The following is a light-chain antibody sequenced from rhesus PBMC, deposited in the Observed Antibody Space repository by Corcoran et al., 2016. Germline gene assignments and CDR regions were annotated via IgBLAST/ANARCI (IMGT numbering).Light chain of an antibody. CDR2: AAS. CDR1: QNIYSN. CDR3: QHYYDNPLT. Sequence: DIQMTQSPSALSASVGDRVTISCRASQNIYSNLAWYQQKPGKAPKLLIYAASSLQTGIPSRFSGSGSGTDFTLTISSLQPEYSAAYYCQHYYDNPLTCGGGTKVEIK. J-gene: IGKJ4*01. V-gene: IGKV1S12*01.